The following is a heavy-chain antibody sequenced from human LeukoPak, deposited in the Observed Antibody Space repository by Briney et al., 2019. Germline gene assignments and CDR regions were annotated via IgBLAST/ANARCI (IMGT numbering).Heavy chain of an antibody. CDR3: ARDEVGGLDP. V-gene: IGHV3-21*01. CDR1: GFTFSNAW. CDR2: ISSSSSYI. Sequence: PGGSLRLSCAASGFTFSNAWMSWVRQAPGKGLEWVSSISSSSSYIYYADSVKGRFTISRDNAKNSLYLQMNSLRAEDTAVYYCARDEVGGLDPWGQGTLVTVSS. J-gene: IGHJ5*02. D-gene: IGHD3-16*01.